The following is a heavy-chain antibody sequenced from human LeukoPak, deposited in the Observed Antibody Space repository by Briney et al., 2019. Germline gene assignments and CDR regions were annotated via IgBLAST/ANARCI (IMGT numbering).Heavy chain of an antibody. V-gene: IGHV4-4*07. CDR3: ARARRDSSGYYFPVYFDY. D-gene: IGHD3-22*01. CDR1: GGSISSYY. J-gene: IGHJ4*02. Sequence: KPSETLSLTCTVSGGSISSYYWSWIRQPAGKGLEWIGRIYTSGSTNYNPSLKSRVTMSVDTSKNQFSLKLSSVTAADTAVYYCARARRDSSGYYFPVYFDYWGQGTLVTVSS. CDR2: IYTSGST.